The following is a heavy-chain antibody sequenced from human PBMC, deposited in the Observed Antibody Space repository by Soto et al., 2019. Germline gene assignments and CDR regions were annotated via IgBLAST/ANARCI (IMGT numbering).Heavy chain of an antibody. D-gene: IGHD3-10*01. CDR3: ARTRIPNAFDI. Sequence: SETLSLTCAVSGGSISSGGYSWSWIRQPPGKGLEWIGYIYHSGSTYYNPSLKSRVTISVDRSKNQFSLKLSSVTAADTAVYYCARTRIPNAFDIWGQGTMVTVSS. CDR1: GGSISSGGYS. J-gene: IGHJ3*02. CDR2: IYHSGST. V-gene: IGHV4-30-2*01.